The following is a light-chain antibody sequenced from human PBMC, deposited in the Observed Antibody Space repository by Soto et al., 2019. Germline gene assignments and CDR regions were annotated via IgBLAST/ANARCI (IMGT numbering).Light chain of an antibody. V-gene: IGKV3-20*01. J-gene: IGKJ1*01. CDR1: QSVSSSY. CDR2: GAS. Sequence: EVVLTQSPGTLSLSPGERGTLSCRASQSVSSSYLAWYQQKPGQAPRLLIYGASSRATGIPDRFSGSGSGTDFTLTISRLEPADFAVYYCQQYDNSPWTFGQGTKVEIK. CDR3: QQYDNSPWT.